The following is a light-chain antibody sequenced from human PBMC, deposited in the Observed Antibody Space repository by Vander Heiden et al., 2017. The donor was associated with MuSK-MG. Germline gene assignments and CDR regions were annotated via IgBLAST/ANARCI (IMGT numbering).Light chain of an antibody. V-gene: IGKV1-5*01. CDR2: DAS. CDR1: QNIRKW. CDR3: HHDDAFSIT. Sequence: DIQMTQSPSSLSASIGDRVTITCRASQNIRKWLAWYQQKPGKAPNLLIYDASTLESGVPSRFSGSGSGTEFTLTISSLQPDDFPSSSSHHDDAFSITFVPGTRLXIE. J-gene: IGKJ5*01.